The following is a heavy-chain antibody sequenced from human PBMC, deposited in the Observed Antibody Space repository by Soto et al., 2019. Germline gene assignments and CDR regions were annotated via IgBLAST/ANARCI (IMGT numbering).Heavy chain of an antibody. J-gene: IGHJ2*01. CDR1: GLTFSSYA. CDR3: AKVCRNTATTCWCLDL. V-gene: IGHV3-23*01. Sequence: EVQLLESGGGLVQPGGSLRLSCAASGLTFSSYAMHWVRQAPGKGLEWVSDISGSGGSTNYADSVKGRFTISRDNSKSARYMKMNTLSAEDTAVYYCAKVCRNTATTCWCLDLWGRGTLVTVSS. CDR2: ISGSGGST. D-gene: IGHD4-17*01.